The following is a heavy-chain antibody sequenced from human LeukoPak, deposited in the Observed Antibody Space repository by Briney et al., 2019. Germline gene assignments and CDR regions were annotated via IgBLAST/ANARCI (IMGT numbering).Heavy chain of an antibody. CDR2: ISSSSSYI. J-gene: IGHJ4*02. V-gene: IGHV3-21*01. D-gene: IGHD3-22*01. CDR1: GFTFRSYS. CDR3: ATDAHYYDSSGITPFDY. Sequence: GGSLRLSCAASGFTFRSYSMNWVRQAPGKGPDWVSSISSSSSYIYYADSVKGRFTISRDNAKNSLYLQMNSLRAEDTAVYYCATDAHYYDSSGITPFDYWGQGTLVTVSS.